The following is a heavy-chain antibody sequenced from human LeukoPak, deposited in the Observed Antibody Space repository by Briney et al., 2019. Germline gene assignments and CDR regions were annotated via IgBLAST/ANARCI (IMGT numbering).Heavy chain of an antibody. J-gene: IGHJ4*02. CDR3: AKSIQLWFRSTFDY. D-gene: IGHD5-18*01. V-gene: IGHV3-23*01. Sequence: PGGSLRLSCAASGFTFGSYAMSWVRQAPGKGLEWVSAISGSGGSTYYADSVKGRFTISRDNSKNTLYLQMSSLRAEDTAVYYCAKSIQLWFRSTFDYWGQGTLVTVSS. CDR1: GFTFGSYA. CDR2: ISGSGGST.